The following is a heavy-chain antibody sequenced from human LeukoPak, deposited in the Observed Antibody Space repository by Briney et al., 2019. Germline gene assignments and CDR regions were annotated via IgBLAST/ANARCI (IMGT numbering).Heavy chain of an antibody. Sequence: GGSLRLSCAASGFTFSSYAMSWVRQAPGKGLEWVSAISGSGGSTYYADSVKGRFTISRDNSKNTLYLQMNSLRAEDTAVYYCAKVQRPYGDPTKFDYWGQGTLVTVSS. D-gene: IGHD4-17*01. CDR1: GFTFSSYA. J-gene: IGHJ4*02. CDR3: AKVQRPYGDPTKFDY. CDR2: ISGSGGST. V-gene: IGHV3-23*01.